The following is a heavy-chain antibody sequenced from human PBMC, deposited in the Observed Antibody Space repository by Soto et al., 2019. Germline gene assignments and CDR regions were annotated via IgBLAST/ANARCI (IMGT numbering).Heavy chain of an antibody. Sequence: QVPLQESGPGLVKPSQTLSLTCNVSGGSISGGRYYWNWIRQHPGKGLAWIGNIYDNGITYYNPSLKSRVIISEGTSKNKFSLRLSSVTAADTAVYYCTRDRGFGMEVWGQGTTVTVSS. J-gene: IGHJ6*02. CDR3: TRDRGFGMEV. V-gene: IGHV4-31*03. CDR1: GGSISGGRYY. CDR2: IYDNGIT.